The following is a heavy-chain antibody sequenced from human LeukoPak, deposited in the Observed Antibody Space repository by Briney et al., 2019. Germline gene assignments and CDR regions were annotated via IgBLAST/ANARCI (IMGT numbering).Heavy chain of an antibody. V-gene: IGHV3-23*01. CDR1: GFTFSSYA. J-gene: IGHJ4*02. D-gene: IGHD1-26*01. CDR2: ISGNGINT. CDR3: TRDTIGSLDY. Sequence: QSGGSLRLSCAASGFTFSSYAMTWVRQAPGKGLEWVSVISGNGINTYYADAVKGRFTISRDNPKNSLFLQMNNLRADDTAIYYCTRDTIGSLDYWGQGILVSVAS.